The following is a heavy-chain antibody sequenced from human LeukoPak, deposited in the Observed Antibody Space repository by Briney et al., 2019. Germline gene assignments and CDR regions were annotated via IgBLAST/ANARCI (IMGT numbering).Heavy chain of an antibody. CDR3: ARGHYSSSWYNPGYYYYGMDV. J-gene: IGHJ6*02. CDR1: GGSFSGYY. Sequence: SETLFLTCAVYGGSFSGYYWSWIRQPPGKGLEWIGEINHSGSTNYNPSLESRVTISVDTSKNQFSLKLSSVTAADTAVYYCARGHYSSSWYNPGYYYYGMDVWGQGTTVTVSS. D-gene: IGHD6-13*01. V-gene: IGHV4-34*01. CDR2: INHSGST.